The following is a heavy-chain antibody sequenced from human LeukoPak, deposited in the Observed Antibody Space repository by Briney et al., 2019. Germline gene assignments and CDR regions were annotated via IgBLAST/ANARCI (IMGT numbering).Heavy chain of an antibody. CDR3: ARETGDHTT. J-gene: IGHJ5*02. CDR1: GFTFSSYG. V-gene: IGHV3-30*03. D-gene: IGHD7-27*01. Sequence: GGSLRLSCAASGFTFSSYGMHWVRQAPGKGLEWVAVISYDGSNKYYADSVKGRFTISRDNSKNTLYLQMNSLRAEDTAVYYCARETGDHTTWGQGTLVTVSS. CDR2: ISYDGSNK.